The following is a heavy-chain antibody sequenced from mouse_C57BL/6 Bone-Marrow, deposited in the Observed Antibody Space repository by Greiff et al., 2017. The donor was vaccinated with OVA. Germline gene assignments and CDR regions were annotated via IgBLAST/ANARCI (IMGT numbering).Heavy chain of an antibody. CDR2: IDPENGDH. Sequence: EVQLQQSGAELVRPGASVKLSCTASGFNITDDYMHWVKQRPEQGLEWIGWIDPENGDHEYASKLPGQATIPADTSSNTAYLQLSIRTSEDTAVYYCTTPYYYGSSRDYWGQGTTRTVSS. CDR1: GFNITDDY. J-gene: IGHJ2*01. V-gene: IGHV14-4*01. D-gene: IGHD1-1*01. CDR3: TTPYYYGSSRDY.